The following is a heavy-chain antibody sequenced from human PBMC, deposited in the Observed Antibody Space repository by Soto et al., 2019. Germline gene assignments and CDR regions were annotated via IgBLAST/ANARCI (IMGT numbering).Heavy chain of an antibody. D-gene: IGHD5-12*01. Sequence: GGSLRLSCAASGFTFSSFTMRWVRQTPGKGLEWVSSISRSGGNTYYADSVKGRFTISRDNSKNTLYLQMNSLRVEDTAVYYCAKKPESRGHFDYWGQGTLVTVSS. V-gene: IGHV3-23*01. CDR3: AKKPESRGHFDY. CDR2: ISRSGGNT. CDR1: GFTFSSFT. J-gene: IGHJ4*02.